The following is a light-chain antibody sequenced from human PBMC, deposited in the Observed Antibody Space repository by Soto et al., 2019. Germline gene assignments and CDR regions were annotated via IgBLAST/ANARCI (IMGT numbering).Light chain of an antibody. CDR2: DVS. V-gene: IGLV2-14*01. CDR3: SSYRSSGTSYV. J-gene: IGLJ1*01. Sequence: QSALTQPASVSGSPGQSITISCTGTSSDVGGYDYVSWYQQHPGKAPKLIIYDVSNRPSGLSNRFSGSKSGNTASLTISGLQTEGEADYFCSSYRSSGTSYVFGTGTKLTVL. CDR1: SSDVGGYDY.